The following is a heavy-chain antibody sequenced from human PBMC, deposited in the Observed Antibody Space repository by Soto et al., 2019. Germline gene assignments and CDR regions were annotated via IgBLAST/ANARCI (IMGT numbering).Heavy chain of an antibody. V-gene: IGHV1-46*01. CDR3: ASGDLDSMIVY. CDR1: RYTVTNYF. J-gene: IGHJ4*02. D-gene: IGHD4-17*01. CDR2: INPSGGST. Sequence: QVQLAQSGAEVKKPGASVKVSCKASRYTVTNYFIHGVRPAPGQGLEWMGIINPSGGSTSYAQKFQGRVTMTRDTSTSTVYMELSSLRSEDRAVYYCASGDLDSMIVYWGQGTMVTVSS.